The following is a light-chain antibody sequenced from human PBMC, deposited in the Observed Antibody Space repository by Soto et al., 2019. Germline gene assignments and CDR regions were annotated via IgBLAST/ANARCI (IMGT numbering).Light chain of an antibody. CDR3: QQYSSAPQT. V-gene: IGKV4-1*01. Sequence: DIVMTQSPESLAVSLGERATINCKSSQSVLSNSIAWYQQKPGLPPKLLIYWASTRESGVPDRFSGSGSGTDFTLTISSLQAEDVAVYYCQQYSSAPQTFGQGTKLEIK. CDR2: WAS. CDR1: QSVLSNS. J-gene: IGKJ2*01.